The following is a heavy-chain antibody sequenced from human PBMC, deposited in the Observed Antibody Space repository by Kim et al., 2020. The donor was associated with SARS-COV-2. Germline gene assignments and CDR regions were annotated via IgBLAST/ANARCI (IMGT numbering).Heavy chain of an antibody. CDR3: ARNDGYSSGWYED. D-gene: IGHD6-19*01. J-gene: IGHJ4*02. V-gene: IGHV1-46*01. Sequence: YAQKFQGRVTRTRDTSTSTVYMELSSLRSEDTAVYYCARNDGYSSGWYEDWGQGTLVTVSS.